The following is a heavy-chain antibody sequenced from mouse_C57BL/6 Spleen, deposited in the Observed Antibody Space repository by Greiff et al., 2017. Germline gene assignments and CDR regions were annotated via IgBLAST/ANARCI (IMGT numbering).Heavy chain of an antibody. CDR2: IHPNSGST. D-gene: IGHD1-1*01. CDR3: ARRYRSSYVPYD. J-gene: IGHJ2*01. CDR1: GYTFTSYW. V-gene: IGHV1-64*01. Sequence: VQLQQPGAELVKPGASVKLSCKASGYTFTSYWMNWVKQRPGQGLEWIGMIHPNSGSTNYNEKFKSKATLTVDKSSSTAYMQLSSLTSEDSAVYYCARRYRSSYVPYDWGQGTTLTVAS.